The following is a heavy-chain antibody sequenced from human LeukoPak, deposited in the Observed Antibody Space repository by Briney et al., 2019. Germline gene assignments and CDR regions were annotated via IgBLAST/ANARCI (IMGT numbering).Heavy chain of an antibody. Sequence: GASVKVSCKASGYTFTSYAMNWVRQAPGQGLEWMGWINTNTGNPTYAQGFTGRFVFSLDTSVSTAYLQISSLKAEDTAVYYCARGGITMVRGVLRWFDPWGQGTLVTVSS. J-gene: IGHJ5*02. D-gene: IGHD3-10*01. CDR2: INTNTGNP. V-gene: IGHV7-4-1*02. CDR1: GYTFTSYA. CDR3: ARGGITMVRGVLRWFDP.